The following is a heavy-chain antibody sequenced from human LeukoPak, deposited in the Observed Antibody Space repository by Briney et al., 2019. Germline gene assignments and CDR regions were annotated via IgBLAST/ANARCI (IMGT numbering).Heavy chain of an antibody. CDR2: ISSSSSYI. Sequence: GGSLRLSCAASGFTFSSYSMNWVRQAPGKGLEWVSSISSSSSYIYYADSVKGRFTISRDNSKNTLYLQMNSLRAEDTAVYYCARAAGAWDIVVVVAATYFFQHWGQGTLVTVSS. V-gene: IGHV3-21*01. CDR3: ARAAGAWDIVVVVAATYFFQH. D-gene: IGHD2-15*01. CDR1: GFTFSSYS. J-gene: IGHJ1*01.